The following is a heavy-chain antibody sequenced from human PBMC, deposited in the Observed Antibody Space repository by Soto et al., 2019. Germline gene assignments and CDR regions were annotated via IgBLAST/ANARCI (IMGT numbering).Heavy chain of an antibody. J-gene: IGHJ6*02. D-gene: IGHD3-10*01. CDR1: GYTFTSYD. V-gene: IGHV1-8*01. CDR2: MNPNSGNT. CDR3: ARDPSYYYGSGSYSHYYGMDV. Sequence: ASVKVSCKASGYTFTSYDINWVRQATGQGLEWMGWMNPNSGNTGYAQKFQGRVTMTRNTSISTAYMELRSLRSDDTAVYYCARDPSYYYGSGSYSHYYGMDVWGQGTTVTVSS.